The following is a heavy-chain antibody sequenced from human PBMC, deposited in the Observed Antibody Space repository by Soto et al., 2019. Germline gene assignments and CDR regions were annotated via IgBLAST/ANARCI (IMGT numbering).Heavy chain of an antibody. Sequence: VKVSCKASGHSSTHNGISWVRRAPGQGLEWMGWININRGDVNHAPKFQGRVTLTTDTSTTTAYMELRSLRLDDTAVYFCATDDMNRGRFDFWGHGTLVTVSS. V-gene: IGHV1-18*01. CDR1: GHSSTHNG. CDR3: ATDDMNRGRFDF. J-gene: IGHJ4*01. CDR2: ININRGDV.